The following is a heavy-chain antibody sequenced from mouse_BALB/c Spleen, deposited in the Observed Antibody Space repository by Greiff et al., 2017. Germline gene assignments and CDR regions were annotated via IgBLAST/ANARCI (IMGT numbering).Heavy chain of an antibody. D-gene: IGHD2-3*01. CDR2: ISTYYGNT. V-gene: IGHV1-67*01. Sequence: VQLQQSGPELVRPGVSVKISCKGSGYTFTDYAMHWVKQSHAKSLEWIGVISTYYGNTNYNQKFKGKATMTVDKSSSTAYMELARLTSEDSAIYYCAMVTKDYAMDYWGQGTSVTVSS. CDR1: GYTFTDYA. J-gene: IGHJ4*01. CDR3: AMVTKDYAMDY.